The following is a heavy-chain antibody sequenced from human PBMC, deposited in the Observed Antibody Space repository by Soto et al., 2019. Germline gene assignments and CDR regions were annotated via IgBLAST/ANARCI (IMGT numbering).Heavy chain of an antibody. V-gene: IGHV1-69*01. Sequence: QVQLVQSGAEVKKPGSSVKVSCKASGGTFSSYAISWVRQAPGQGLEWMGGIIPIFGTANYAQKFQGRVTITADESTSTAYMELSSLRSEDTAVYYCAREGVYCIGGSCSKTFDYWGQGTLVTVSS. D-gene: IGHD2-15*01. J-gene: IGHJ4*02. CDR2: IIPIFGTA. CDR3: AREGVYCIGGSCSKTFDY. CDR1: GGTFSSYA.